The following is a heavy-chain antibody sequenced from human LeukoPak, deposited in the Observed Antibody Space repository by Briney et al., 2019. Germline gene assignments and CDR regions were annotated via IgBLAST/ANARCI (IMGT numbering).Heavy chain of an antibody. CDR3: ARCIAAAGTVDC. J-gene: IGHJ4*02. CDR1: GGSISSYY. D-gene: IGHD6-13*01. V-gene: IGHV4-59*01. CDR2: IYYSGST. Sequence: SETLSLTCTVSGGSISSYYWSWIRQPPGKGLEWIGYIYYSGSTNYNPSLKSRVTISVDTSKNQFSLKLSSVTAADTAVYYCARCIAAAGTVDCWGQGTLVTVSS.